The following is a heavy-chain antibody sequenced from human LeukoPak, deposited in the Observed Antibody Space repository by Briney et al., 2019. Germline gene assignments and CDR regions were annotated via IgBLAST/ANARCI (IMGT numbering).Heavy chain of an antibody. CDR3: TTPPVGEWLVNY. CDR1: GFTFSGSA. D-gene: IGHD6-19*01. V-gene: IGHV3-73*01. J-gene: IGHJ4*02. CDR2: IRSKANSYAT. Sequence: GGSLKLSSAASGFTFSGSAMHWVRQASGKGLEWVGRIRSKANSYATAYAASVKGRFTISRDDSKNTAYLQMNSLKTEDTAVYYCTTPPVGEWLVNYWGQGTLVTVSS.